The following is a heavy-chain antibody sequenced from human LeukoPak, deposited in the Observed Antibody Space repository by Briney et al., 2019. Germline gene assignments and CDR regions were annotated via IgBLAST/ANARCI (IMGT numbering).Heavy chain of an antibody. CDR3: ARDMRGNIYGYRPTEIYWFFDL. D-gene: IGHD5-18*01. V-gene: IGHV4-4*07. CDR1: GGSISSYY. CDR2: IYTSGST. Sequence: PSETLSLTCTVSGGSISSYYWSWIRQPAGKGLEWIGRIYTSGSTNYNPSLKSRVTISVDTSKNQFSLKLSSVTAADTAVYYCARDMRGNIYGYRPTEIYWFFDLWGRGTLVTVSS. J-gene: IGHJ2*01.